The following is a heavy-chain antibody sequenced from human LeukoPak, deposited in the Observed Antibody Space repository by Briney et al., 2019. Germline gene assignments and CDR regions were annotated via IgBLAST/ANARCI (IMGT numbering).Heavy chain of an antibody. D-gene: IGHD2-2*02. Sequence: GGSLRLSWAAAGFTFSSYAMSWVRQAPGEGREWGPAISGSGGSTYYADSVEGRFTISRDNSKNTLYLQMTSLRAEDTAVYYCAKESIVVVPAAIGWFDPWGQGTLVTVSS. CDR3: AKESIVVVPAAIGWFDP. CDR1: GFTFSSYA. CDR2: ISGSGGST. V-gene: IGHV3-23*01. J-gene: IGHJ5*02.